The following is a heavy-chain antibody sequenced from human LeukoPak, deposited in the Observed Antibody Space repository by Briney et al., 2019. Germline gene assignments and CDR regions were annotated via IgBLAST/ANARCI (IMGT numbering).Heavy chain of an antibody. CDR3: ARNSYSTYPEWFDP. V-gene: IGHV3-30*03. Sequence: GRSLRLSCAASGFTFSSYGMHWVRQAPGKGLEWVAVISYDGSNKYYADSVKGRFTISRDNSKNTLYLQMNSLRPEDTAVYYCARNSYSTYPEWFDPWGQGTLVTVSS. J-gene: IGHJ5*02. CDR1: GFTFSSYG. CDR2: ISYDGSNK. D-gene: IGHD6-13*01.